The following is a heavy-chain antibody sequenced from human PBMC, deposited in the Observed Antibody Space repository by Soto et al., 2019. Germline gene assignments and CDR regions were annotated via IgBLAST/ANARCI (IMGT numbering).Heavy chain of an antibody. Sequence: SETLSLTCTVSGGSISSYYWSWIRQPPGKGLEWIGYIYYSGSTNYNPSLKSRVTISVDTSKNQFSLKLSSVTDADTAVYYCARHRMAKYYDFWSGYYNFYYYMDVWGKGTTVTVSS. CDR3: ARHRMAKYYDFWSGYYNFYYYMDV. CDR1: GGSISSYY. V-gene: IGHV4-59*08. D-gene: IGHD3-3*01. CDR2: IYYSGST. J-gene: IGHJ6*03.